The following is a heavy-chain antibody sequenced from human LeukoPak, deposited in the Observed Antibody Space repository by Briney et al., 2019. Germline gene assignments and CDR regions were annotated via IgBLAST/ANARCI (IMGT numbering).Heavy chain of an antibody. J-gene: IGHJ4*02. Sequence: ASVKVSCKASGGTFSSYAISWVRQAPGQGLEWMGGIIPIFGTANYAQKFQGRVTITTDESTSTAYMELSSLRSEDTAMYYCARRPLKNNYYFDYWGQGTLVTVSS. CDR2: IIPIFGTA. V-gene: IGHV1-69*05. CDR3: ARRPLKNNYYFDY. CDR1: GGTFSSYA. D-gene: IGHD1-20*01.